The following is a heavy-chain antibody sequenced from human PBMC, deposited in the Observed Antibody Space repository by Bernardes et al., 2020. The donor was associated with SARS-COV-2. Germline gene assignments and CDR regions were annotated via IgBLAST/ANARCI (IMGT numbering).Heavy chain of an antibody. J-gene: IGHJ6*02. CDR1: GYTLTELS. CDR2: FDPEDGET. Sequence: ASLEVCWKVSGYTLTELSMHWVRQAPGKGLEWMGGFDPEDGETIYAQKFQGRVTMTEDTSTDTAYMELSSLRSEDTAVYYCATGVAVAGSPGLYYYYYGMDVWGQGTTVTVSS. V-gene: IGHV1-24*01. D-gene: IGHD6-19*01. CDR3: ATGVAVAGSPGLYYYYYGMDV.